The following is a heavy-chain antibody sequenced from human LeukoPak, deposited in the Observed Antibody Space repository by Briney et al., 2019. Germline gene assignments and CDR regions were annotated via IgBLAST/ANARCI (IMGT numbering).Heavy chain of an antibody. D-gene: IGHD2-2*01. CDR2: IHYSGST. Sequence: SETLSLTCTVSGGSISSGGYYWSWIRQHPGKGLEWIGYIHYSGSTNYNPSLKSRVTISVDTSKNQFFLKLSSVTAADTAVYYCARDRLVVPAAMVSAYYYYGMDVWGQGTTVTVSS. V-gene: IGHV4-61*08. CDR3: ARDRLVVPAAMVSAYYYYGMDV. J-gene: IGHJ6*02. CDR1: GGSISSGGYY.